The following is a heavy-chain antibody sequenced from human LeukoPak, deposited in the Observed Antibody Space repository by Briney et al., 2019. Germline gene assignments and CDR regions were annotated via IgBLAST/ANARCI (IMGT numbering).Heavy chain of an antibody. V-gene: IGHV3-33*08. CDR1: GFTFSSYV. CDR2: IWYDGSDI. D-gene: IGHD2-2*01. Sequence: GGSLRLSCAASGFTFSSYVMHWVRQAPGKGLEWVALIWYDGSDIYYADSVKGRFIISRDNSKNTLYLQMNTLRAEDTAVYYCARGSAALYYFDFWGQGTLVTVSS. J-gene: IGHJ4*02. CDR3: ARGSAALYYFDF.